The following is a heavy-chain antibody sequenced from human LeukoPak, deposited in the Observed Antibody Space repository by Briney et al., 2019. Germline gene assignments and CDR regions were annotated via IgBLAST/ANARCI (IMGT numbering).Heavy chain of an antibody. Sequence: GESLKISCKGSGYSFTSYWIGWVRQMPGKGLEWMGIIYPGDSDTRYSPSFQGQVTISADKSISTAYLQWGSLKASDTAMYYCARQGPFGIAAAGTHSDYWGQGTLVTVSS. CDR3: ARQGPFGIAAAGTHSDY. CDR2: IYPGDSDT. CDR1: GYSFTSYW. V-gene: IGHV5-51*01. D-gene: IGHD6-13*01. J-gene: IGHJ4*02.